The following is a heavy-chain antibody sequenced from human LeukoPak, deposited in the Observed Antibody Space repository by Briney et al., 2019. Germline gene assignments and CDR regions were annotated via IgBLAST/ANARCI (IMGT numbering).Heavy chain of an antibody. Sequence: GGSLRLSCAATGFTFSRYWMSWVRQAPGKELQWVANIKQDGSAKYYVDSVKGRFTISRDNAKNSLYLQMNSLRAEDTAVYYCARVEASGYDYGAFDYWGQGTLVTVSS. CDR2: IKQDGSAK. D-gene: IGHD5-12*01. CDR3: ARVEASGYDYGAFDY. J-gene: IGHJ4*02. CDR1: GFTFSRYW. V-gene: IGHV3-7*01.